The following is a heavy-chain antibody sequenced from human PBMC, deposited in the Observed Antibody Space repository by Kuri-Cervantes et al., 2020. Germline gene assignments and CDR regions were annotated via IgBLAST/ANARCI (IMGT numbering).Heavy chain of an antibody. Sequence: LSLTCAASGFTFSSYSMNWVRQAPGKGLEWVSYISSSSSTIYYADSVKGRFTISRDNAKNSLYLQMNSLRAEDTAVYYCAREVGGGWYFGYYYGMDVWGQGTTVTVSS. J-gene: IGHJ6*02. CDR1: GFTFSSYS. D-gene: IGHD6-19*01. CDR3: AREVGGGWYFGYYYGMDV. CDR2: ISSSSSTI. V-gene: IGHV3-48*01.